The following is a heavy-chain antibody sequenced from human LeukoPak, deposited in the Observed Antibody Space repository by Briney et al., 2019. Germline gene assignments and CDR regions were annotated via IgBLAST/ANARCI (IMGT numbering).Heavy chain of an antibody. V-gene: IGHV1-2*02. CDR1: GYTFTGYY. CDR2: INPNSGGT. Sequence: ASVKVSCKASGYTFTGYYMHWVRQAPGQGLEWMGWINPNSGGTNYAQKFQGRVTMTRDASISTAYMELSRLRSDDTAVYYCARDSDIVAVNYYYYYYMDVWGKGTTVTVSS. CDR3: ARDSDIVAVNYYYYYYMDV. D-gene: IGHD5-12*01. J-gene: IGHJ6*03.